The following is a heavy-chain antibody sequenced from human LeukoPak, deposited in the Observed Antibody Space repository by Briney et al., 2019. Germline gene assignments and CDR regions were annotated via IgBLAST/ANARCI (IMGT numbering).Heavy chain of an antibody. CDR3: ARSFSSTWDAFDL. J-gene: IGHJ3*01. D-gene: IGHD6-13*01. V-gene: IGHV3-30*03. CDR1: GFTFSSYA. Sequence: GGSLRLSCAASGFTFSSYAMHWVRQAPGKGLEWVAVTSIDGSKRDYADSVKGRFTISRDNSKNTLFLQMNSLRVDDTAVYYCARSFSSTWDAFDLWGQGTMVTVSS. CDR2: TSIDGSKR.